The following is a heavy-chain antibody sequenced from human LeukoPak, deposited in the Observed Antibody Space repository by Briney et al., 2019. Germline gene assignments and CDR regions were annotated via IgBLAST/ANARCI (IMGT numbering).Heavy chain of an antibody. CDR1: GYTFTGYY. V-gene: IGHV1-2*02. D-gene: IGHD1-1*01. Sequence: ASVKVSCKASGYTFTGYYMHWVRQAPGQGLEWMGWINPNSGDTNYAQKFQGGVTMTRDTSISTAYMELSRLRSDDTAVYYCARSVTTIFYYYYMDVWGKGTTVTVSS. CDR3: ARSVTTIFYYYYMDV. J-gene: IGHJ6*03. CDR2: INPNSGDT.